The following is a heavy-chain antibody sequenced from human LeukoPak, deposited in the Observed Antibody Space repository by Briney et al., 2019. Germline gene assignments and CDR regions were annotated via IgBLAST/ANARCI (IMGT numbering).Heavy chain of an antibody. V-gene: IGHV3-23*01. CDR3: ARDGSLPDY. CDR1: GFTFSNYA. Sequence: GGSLRLSCATSGFTFSNYAVSWVRQAPGKGLEWVSSISGSGGTTYYADSVKGRFTISRDNSKNTLYLQMNSLRAEDTAVYYCARDGSLPDYWGQGTLVTVSS. CDR2: ISGSGGTT. J-gene: IGHJ4*02. D-gene: IGHD5-24*01.